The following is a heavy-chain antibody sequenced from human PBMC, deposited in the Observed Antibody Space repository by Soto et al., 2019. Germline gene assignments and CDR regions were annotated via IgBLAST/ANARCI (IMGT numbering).Heavy chain of an antibody. Sequence: EVQVVESGGGLVNPGGSLRLSCNFTFSMYSMNWVRQAPGKGLEWVASISSGCVYIKYADSVQGRFTISRDNAKNSVSLQMNSLKVEDTAVYYCTRDQGGSYDSWFDPWGQGTRVVVSS. CDR2: ISSGCVYI. CDR1: FTFSMYS. CDR3: TRDQGGSYDSWFDP. D-gene: IGHD1-26*01. V-gene: IGHV3-21*06. J-gene: IGHJ5*02.